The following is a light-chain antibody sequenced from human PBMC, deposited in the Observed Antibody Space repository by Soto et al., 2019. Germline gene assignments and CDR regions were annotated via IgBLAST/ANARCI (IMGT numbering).Light chain of an antibody. Sequence: QSVLTQPPSVSGAPGQRVTIPCTGSRSNIGAGYDVHWYQQLPGTAPKLLIYGNDNRPSGVPDRFSGSKSGTSASLAITGLQAEDEANYYCQTHDSSLSSYVFGTGTKVTVL. J-gene: IGLJ1*01. CDR2: GND. V-gene: IGLV1-40*01. CDR3: QTHDSSLSSYV. CDR1: RSNIGAGYD.